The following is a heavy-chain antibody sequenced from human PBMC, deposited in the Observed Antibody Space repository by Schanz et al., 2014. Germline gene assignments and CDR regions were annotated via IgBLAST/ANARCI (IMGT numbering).Heavy chain of an antibody. CDR2: ISYGTSYI. Sequence: EVKMVESGGGLVKPGGSLRLSCAASGFNFSSYSLNWVRQAPGKGLEWVSSISYGTSYIYYADSVKGRFTISRDNAKNSLYLQMNSLRPEDTAVYYCAKYRGYYRVSGSYRELEYWGQGTLVTVSS. D-gene: IGHD3-10*01. J-gene: IGHJ4*02. CDR1: GFNFSSYS. V-gene: IGHV3-21*04. CDR3: AKYRGYYRVSGSYRELEY.